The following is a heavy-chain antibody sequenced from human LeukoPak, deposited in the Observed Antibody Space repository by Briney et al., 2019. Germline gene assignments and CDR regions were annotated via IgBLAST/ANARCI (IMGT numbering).Heavy chain of an antibody. CDR1: GFTVSSNY. J-gene: IGHJ4*02. Sequence: GGSLRLSCAASGFTVSSNYMTWVRQAPGKGLEWVSVIYSGGSTDYADSVKGRFTISRDSSKNMLYLQMNSLRAEDTAFYYCARDHCSGGSCYSAYWGQGTLVTVSS. CDR2: IYSGGST. CDR3: ARDHCSGGSCYSAY. V-gene: IGHV3-53*01. D-gene: IGHD2-15*01.